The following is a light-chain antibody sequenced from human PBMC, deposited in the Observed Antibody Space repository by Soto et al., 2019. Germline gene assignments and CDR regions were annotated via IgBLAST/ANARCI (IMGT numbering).Light chain of an antibody. CDR1: SSDVGRYNF. CDR3: DSYAGSNNHV. J-gene: IGLJ1*01. CDR2: DVN. V-gene: IGLV2-8*01. Sequence: LTQPPSASGSPGQSVTISCTGTSSDVGRYNFVSWYQHHPGKAPKLLIYDVNKRPSGVPDRFSGSKSGNTASLTVSGLQAEDEADYYCDSYAGSNNHVFGTGTKVTVL.